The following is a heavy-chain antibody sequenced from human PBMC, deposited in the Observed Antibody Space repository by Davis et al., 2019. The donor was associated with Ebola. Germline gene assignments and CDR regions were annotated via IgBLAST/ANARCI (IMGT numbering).Heavy chain of an antibody. V-gene: IGHV3-23*01. CDR1: GFRFSLYA. D-gene: IGHD3-16*01. CDR2: ISGGGGST. CDR3: AKDNILATFGGVSPN. Sequence: PGGSLRLSCAASGFRFSLYAMNWVRQAPGKGLEWVSVISGGGGSTDYADSVKGRFTISRDNFKNTVYLQMNSLRAEDSAIYYCAKDNILATFGGVSPNWGQGTLVTVSS. J-gene: IGHJ4*02.